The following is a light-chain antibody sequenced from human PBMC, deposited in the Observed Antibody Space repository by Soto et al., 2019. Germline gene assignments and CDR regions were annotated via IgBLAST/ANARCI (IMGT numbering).Light chain of an antibody. V-gene: IGKV1-33*01. CDR3: QQYDVVTCT. Sequence: DVQLTQSPASLSASVGDRVTITCQASQDINNYLIWYQQKPGKAPNLLIYDASTLGTGVSSRFSGNGSGTDFSVTINNLQPQDTATYYCQQYDVVTCTFGQGTKLEIK. CDR1: QDINNY. J-gene: IGKJ2*02. CDR2: DAS.